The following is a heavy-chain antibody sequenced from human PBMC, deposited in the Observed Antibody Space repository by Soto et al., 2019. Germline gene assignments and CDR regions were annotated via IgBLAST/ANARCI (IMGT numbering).Heavy chain of an antibody. Sequence: SVKVSCKASGGTFSDSVTSWVRQAPGQGLEWMGGIVPIFGKANLAEKFQDRVTITADESTSTAYMKLSSLRSEDTAVYYCARGRDGSNYYFDYWGQGTLVTVSS. CDR3: ARGRDGSNYYFDY. V-gene: IGHV1-69*13. CDR2: IVPIFGKA. D-gene: IGHD3-10*01. CDR1: GGTFSDSV. J-gene: IGHJ4*02.